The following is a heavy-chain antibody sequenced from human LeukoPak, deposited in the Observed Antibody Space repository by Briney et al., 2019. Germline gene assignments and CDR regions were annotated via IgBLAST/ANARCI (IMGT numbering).Heavy chain of an antibody. Sequence: ASVKVSCKASGYTFTSYDINWVRQATGQGLEWMGWMNPNSGNTGYAQKFQGRVTMTRNTSISTAYMELSSLRSEDTAVYYCARSDYGDYLYYYCGMDVWGQGTTVTVSS. J-gene: IGHJ6*02. CDR1: GYTFTSYD. CDR2: MNPNSGNT. V-gene: IGHV1-8*01. CDR3: ARSDYGDYLYYYCGMDV. D-gene: IGHD4-17*01.